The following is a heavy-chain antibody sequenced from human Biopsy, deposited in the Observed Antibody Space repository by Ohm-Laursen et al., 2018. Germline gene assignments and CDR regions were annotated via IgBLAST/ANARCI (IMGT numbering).Heavy chain of an antibody. Sequence: SLRLSCAATGFIFSSYAMSWVRQAPGKGLEWVSGISDSGGSNYYADSVKGRFTISRDNSKNTLYLEMNSLRAEDTAIYYCAKARSGSSNSCYNYWGQGTLVIVSS. J-gene: IGHJ4*02. CDR3: AKARSGSSNSCYNY. D-gene: IGHD2-2*02. V-gene: IGHV3-23*01. CDR2: ISDSGGSN. CDR1: GFIFSSYA.